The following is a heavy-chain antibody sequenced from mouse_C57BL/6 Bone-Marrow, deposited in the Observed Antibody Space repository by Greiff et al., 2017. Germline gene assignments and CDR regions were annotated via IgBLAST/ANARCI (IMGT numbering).Heavy chain of an antibody. V-gene: IGHV1-12*01. Sequence: LQQSGAELVRPGASVKMSCKASGYTFTSYNMHWVKQTPRQGLEWIGAIYPGNGDTSYNQKFKGKATLNLDKSSSSAYMQLSSLTSEDSAVYFCARDYDYYFDYWGQGTTLTVSS. CDR3: ARDYDYYFDY. CDR1: GYTFTSYN. CDR2: IYPGNGDT. D-gene: IGHD2-4*01. J-gene: IGHJ2*01.